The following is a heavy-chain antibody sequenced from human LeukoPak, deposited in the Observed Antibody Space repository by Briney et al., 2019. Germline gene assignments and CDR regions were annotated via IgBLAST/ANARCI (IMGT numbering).Heavy chain of an antibody. V-gene: IGHV4-31*03. J-gene: IGHJ4*02. CDR2: IHSSGTT. Sequence: SETLSLTCTVSGGSVSSGHYSWSWIRQHPGKGLEWIGYIHSSGTTYYNPSLKSRLTMSVDTSKNQFSLKLSSVTAADTAVYYCARAAQNWNNAPYFDFWGQETLVTVSS. CDR3: ARAAQNWNNAPYFDF. D-gene: IGHD1/OR15-1a*01. CDR1: GGSVSSGHYS.